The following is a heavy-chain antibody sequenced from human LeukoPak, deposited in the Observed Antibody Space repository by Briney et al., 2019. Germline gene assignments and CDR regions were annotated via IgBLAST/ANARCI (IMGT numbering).Heavy chain of an antibody. Sequence: SETLSLTCAVSGGSISSSNWWSWVRQPPGKGLEWIGEIYHSGSTNYNPSLKSRVTISVDKSKNQFSLKLSSVTAADTAVYYCARATSEWEAPWPYYGMDVWGQGTTVTVSS. V-gene: IGHV4-4*02. CDR1: GGSISSSNW. D-gene: IGHD1-26*01. CDR2: IYHSGST. CDR3: ARATSEWEAPWPYYGMDV. J-gene: IGHJ6*02.